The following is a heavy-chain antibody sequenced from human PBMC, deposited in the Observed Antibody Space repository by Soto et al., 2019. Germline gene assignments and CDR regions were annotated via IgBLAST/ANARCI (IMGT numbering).Heavy chain of an antibody. CDR3: AKDHLTTTVTTVGY. V-gene: IGHV3-30*18. J-gene: IGHJ4*02. CDR1: GFTFSNYG. CDR2: ISYHGSDK. D-gene: IGHD4-17*01. Sequence: QVQLVESGGGVVQPGRSLRLSCAASGFTFSNYGMHWVSQAPGKGLEWVAFISYHGSDKYYADSVKGRFTISRDHSKNTLYLQMDSLRSEDTAVYYCAKDHLTTTVTTVGYWGQGTLVTVYS.